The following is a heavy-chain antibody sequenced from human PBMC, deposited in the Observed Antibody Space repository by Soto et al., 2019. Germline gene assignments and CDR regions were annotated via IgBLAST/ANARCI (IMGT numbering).Heavy chain of an antibody. V-gene: IGHV4-34*01. CDR3: AREYDSSGYYYRLYYYGMDV. CDR1: GGSFSGYY. CDR2: INHSGST. D-gene: IGHD3-22*01. Sequence: QVQLQQWGAGLLKPSETLSLTCAVYGGSFSGYYWSWICQPPGKGLEWIGEINHSGSTNYNPSLKSRVTISVDTSKNQFSLKLSSVTAADTAVYYCAREYDSSGYYYRLYYYGMDVWGQGTTVTVSS. J-gene: IGHJ6*02.